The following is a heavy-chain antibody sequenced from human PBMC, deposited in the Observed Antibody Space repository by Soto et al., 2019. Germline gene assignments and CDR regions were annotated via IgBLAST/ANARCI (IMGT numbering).Heavy chain of an antibody. CDR2: MYYNGNI. J-gene: IGHJ5*02. V-gene: IGHV4-59*02. CDR1: VGSVSNYY. Sequence: SETLSLTCNVSVGSVSNYYWTWIRQSPEKGLEWIAYMYYNGNINYNPSLKSRVTISIDTSKNQFSLTLKSVTAADTAVYYCASGGNWFDPWGQGIQVTVSS. D-gene: IGHD3-16*01. CDR3: ASGGNWFDP.